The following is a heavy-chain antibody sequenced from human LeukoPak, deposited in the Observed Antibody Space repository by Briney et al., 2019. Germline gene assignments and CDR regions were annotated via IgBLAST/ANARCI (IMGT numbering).Heavy chain of an antibody. V-gene: IGHV1-24*01. D-gene: IGHD3-10*01. CDR2: FDPEDGET. CDR1: GYTLTELS. Sequence: ASVKVSCKVSGYTLTELSMHWVRQAPGKGLEWMGGFDPEDGETIYAQKFQGRVTMTEDTSTDTAYMELSSLRSEDTAVYYCATSQLWFGEFNNAFDIWGQGTMVTVSS. J-gene: IGHJ3*02. CDR3: ATSQLWFGEFNNAFDI.